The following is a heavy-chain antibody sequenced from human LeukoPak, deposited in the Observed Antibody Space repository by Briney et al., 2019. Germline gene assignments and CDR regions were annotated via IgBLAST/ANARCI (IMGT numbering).Heavy chain of an antibody. CDR2: ISYDGRNK. CDR1: GFTFSSYS. V-gene: IGHV3-30*03. Sequence: GGSLRLSCAASGFTFSSYSMNWVRQAPGKGLEWMSVISYDGRNKYFADSVKGRFTLSRDNSKNTLYLQMNNLRAEDTAVYYCARGRYSSSSWFDPWGQGTLVTVSS. D-gene: IGHD6-13*01. CDR3: ARGRYSSSSWFDP. J-gene: IGHJ5*02.